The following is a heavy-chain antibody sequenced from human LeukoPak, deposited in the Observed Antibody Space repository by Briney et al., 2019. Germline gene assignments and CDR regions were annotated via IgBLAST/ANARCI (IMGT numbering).Heavy chain of an antibody. Sequence: GASVKVSCKASGYTFTGYYMHLVRQAPGQGLEWMGWINPNSGDTNYAQKFQDRVTMTRDTSISTAYIELNLLRSDDTAVYYCARGDYYGSPKVVAAWGQGTLVTVSS. V-gene: IGHV1-2*02. D-gene: IGHD3-10*01. CDR2: INPNSGDT. J-gene: IGHJ5*02. CDR1: GYTFTGYY. CDR3: ARGDYYGSPKVVAA.